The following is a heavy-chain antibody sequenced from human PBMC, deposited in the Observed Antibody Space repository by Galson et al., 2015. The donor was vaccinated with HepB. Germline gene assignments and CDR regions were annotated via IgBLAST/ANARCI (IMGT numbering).Heavy chain of an antibody. CDR3: ARVKYRRGMDV. CDR2: IYYSGST. J-gene: IGHJ6*02. CDR1: GGSISSYY. V-gene: IGHV4-59*08. Sequence: SETLSLTCTVSGGSISSYYWSWIRQPPGKGLEWIGYIYYSGSTNYNPSLKSRVTISVDTSKNQFSLKLSSVTAADTAVYYCARVKYRRGMDVWGQGTTVTVSS. D-gene: IGHD1-1*01.